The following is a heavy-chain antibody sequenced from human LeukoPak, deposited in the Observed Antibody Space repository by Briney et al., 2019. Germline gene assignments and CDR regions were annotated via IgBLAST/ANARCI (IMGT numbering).Heavy chain of an antibody. CDR2: INHSGST. CDR3: ARSGRRWLQLPKYYFDY. J-gene: IGHJ4*02. D-gene: IGHD5-24*01. CDR1: GGSFSGYY. V-gene: IGHV4-34*01. Sequence: SETLSLTCAVYGGSFSGYYWSWIRQPPGKGLEWIGEINHSGSTNYNPSLKSRVTISVGTSKNQFSLKLSSMTAADTAVYYCARSGRRWLQLPKYYFDYWGQGTLVTVSS.